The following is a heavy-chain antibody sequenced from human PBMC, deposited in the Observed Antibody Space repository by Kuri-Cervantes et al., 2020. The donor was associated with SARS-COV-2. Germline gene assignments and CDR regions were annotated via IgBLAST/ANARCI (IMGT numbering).Heavy chain of an antibody. D-gene: IGHD6-19*01. J-gene: IGHJ5*02. Sequence: GSLRLSCTVSGGSMSRYYWSWIRQPLGKGLEWIGDIYNSGSTNYSPSLKSRVTISVDTSKNQFSLKLSSVTAADTAVYYCARTYWSSSGWHNWFDPWGQGTLVTVSS. CDR1: GGSMSRYY. CDR2: IYNSGST. CDR3: ARTYWSSSGWHNWFDP. V-gene: IGHV4-59*08.